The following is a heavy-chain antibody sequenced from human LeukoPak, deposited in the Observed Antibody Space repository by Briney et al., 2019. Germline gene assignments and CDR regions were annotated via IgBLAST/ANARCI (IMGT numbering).Heavy chain of an antibody. CDR1: GYTFTGYY. CDR3: ARDFMVGATSAYHFAC. Sequence: ASVKLSCEASGYTFTGYYMHWVRQAPGQGREGRGWINPNRGGTNYAQEFQGRVTLTGDTSISRAYVEQRRVRCGDGGVYYCARDFMVGATSAYHFACCGQGTLVTPPS. CDR2: INPNRGGT. V-gene: IGHV1-2*02. D-gene: IGHD1-26*01. J-gene: IGHJ4*02.